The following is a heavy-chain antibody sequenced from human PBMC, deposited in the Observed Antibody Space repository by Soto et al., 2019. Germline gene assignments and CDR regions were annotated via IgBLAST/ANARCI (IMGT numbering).Heavy chain of an antibody. CDR1: GFSFSDYA. V-gene: IGHV3-23*01. Sequence: EVHLLESGGGLAQPGGSLRLSCAASGFSFSDYAMGWVRLAPGKGLEWVSTVTSNGRSTYYADSVKGRFTVSRDNSQNTLYLQMISLRVADTAVYYCAKAPTRQWLISFWFDTWGQGDLVTVSS. CDR3: AKAPTRQWLISFWFDT. D-gene: IGHD6-19*01. CDR2: VTSNGRST. J-gene: IGHJ5*02.